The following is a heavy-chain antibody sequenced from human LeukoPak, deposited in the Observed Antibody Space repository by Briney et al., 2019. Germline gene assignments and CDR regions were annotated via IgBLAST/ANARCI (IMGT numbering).Heavy chain of an antibody. V-gene: IGHV4-59*12. D-gene: IGHD3-22*01. CDR2: IYYSGST. J-gene: IGHJ4*02. Sequence: PSETLSLTCTVSGGSISSYYWSWIRQPPGKGLEWIGYIYYSGSTNYNPSLKSRVTISVDTSKNQFSLKLSSVTAADTAVYYCARDQAYYYDSSGYYYGGYWGQGTLVTVSS. CDR3: ARDQAYYYDSSGYYYGGY. CDR1: GGSISSYY.